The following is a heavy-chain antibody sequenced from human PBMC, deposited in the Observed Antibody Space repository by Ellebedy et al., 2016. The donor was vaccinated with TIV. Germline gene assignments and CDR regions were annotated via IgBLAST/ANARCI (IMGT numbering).Heavy chain of an antibody. J-gene: IGHJ5*02. D-gene: IGHD3-22*01. Sequence: GGSLRLSCAASGFTFSSYWMHWVRQAPGKGLVWLSYISRDGSSTRYADSVKGRFTISRDNAKKTLYLEMNSLRAEDTAVYYCAGDSHYYESSAYQGWFDPWGQGTLVTVSS. V-gene: IGHV3-74*01. CDR2: ISRDGSST. CDR3: AGDSHYYESSAYQGWFDP. CDR1: GFTFSSYW.